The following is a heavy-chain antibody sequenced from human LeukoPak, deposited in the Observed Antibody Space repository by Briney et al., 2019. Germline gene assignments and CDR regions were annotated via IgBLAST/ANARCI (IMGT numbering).Heavy chain of an antibody. Sequence: GASVKVSCKASGYTFTGYYMHWVRQAPGQGLEWMGWINPNSGGTNYAQKFQGRVTMTRDTSISTAYMELSRLRSDDTAVYYCARGPNYYGSGSYYRPVDFDYWGQGTLVTVSS. D-gene: IGHD3-10*01. CDR2: INPNSGGT. J-gene: IGHJ4*02. CDR3: ARGPNYYGSGSYYRPVDFDY. CDR1: GYTFTGYY. V-gene: IGHV1-2*02.